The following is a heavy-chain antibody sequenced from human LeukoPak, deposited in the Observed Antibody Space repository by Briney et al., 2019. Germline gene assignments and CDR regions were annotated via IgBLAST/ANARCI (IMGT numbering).Heavy chain of an antibody. CDR2: IYYSGST. J-gene: IGHJ5*02. D-gene: IGHD1-7*01. V-gene: IGHV4-30-4*01. CDR1: GGSISSGDYY. CDR3: ARAVSLELGFDP. Sequence: SETLSLTCTVSGGSISSGDYYWSWIRQPPGKGLEWIGYIYYSGSTYYNPSLKSRVTISVDTSKNQFSLKLSSVTAADTAVYYCARAVSLELGFDPWGQGTLVTVSS.